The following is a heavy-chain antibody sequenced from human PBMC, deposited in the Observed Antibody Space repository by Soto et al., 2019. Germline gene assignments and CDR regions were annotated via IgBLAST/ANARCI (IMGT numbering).Heavy chain of an antibody. CDR1: GFTFSSYA. J-gene: IGHJ4*02. Sequence: GGSLRLSCAASGFTFSSYAMSWVRQAPGKGLEWVSSISGSGGGTYYADSVKGRFTSSRDNSKNTLYLQMNSLRAEDTAVYYCAKFGMATTKRSPPYYIDYWGQGALVTVSS. D-gene: IGHD1-1*01. CDR3: AKFGMATTKRSPPYYIDY. V-gene: IGHV3-23*01. CDR2: ISGSGGGT.